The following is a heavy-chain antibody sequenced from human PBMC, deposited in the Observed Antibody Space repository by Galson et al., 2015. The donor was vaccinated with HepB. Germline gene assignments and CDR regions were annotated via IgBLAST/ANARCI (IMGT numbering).Heavy chain of an antibody. Sequence: LRLSCAASGLTFRSYAMSWVRQAPGKGLEWVSAISGSGGSTYYADSVKGRFTISRDNSKNTLYLQMNSLRAEDTAVYYCWAAARDAFDIWGQGTMVTVSS. V-gene: IGHV3-23*01. D-gene: IGHD6-13*01. CDR3: WAAARDAFDI. J-gene: IGHJ3*02. CDR2: ISGSGGST. CDR1: GLTFRSYA.